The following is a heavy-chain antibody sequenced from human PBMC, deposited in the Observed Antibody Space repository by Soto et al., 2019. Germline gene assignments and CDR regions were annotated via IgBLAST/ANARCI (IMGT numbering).Heavy chain of an antibody. V-gene: IGHV1-69*13. J-gene: IGHJ5*02. CDR2: IIPIFGTA. Sequence: SVKVSCKASGGTFSSYAIIWVRQAPGQGLEWMGGIIPIFGTANYAQKFQGRVTITADESTSTAYMELSSLRSEDTAVYYCARDGSLPNWFDPWGQGTLVTVSS. CDR1: GGTFSSYA. D-gene: IGHD3-10*01. CDR3: ARDGSLPNWFDP.